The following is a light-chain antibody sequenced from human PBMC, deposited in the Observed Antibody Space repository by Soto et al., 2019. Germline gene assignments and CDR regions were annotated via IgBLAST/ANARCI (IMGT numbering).Light chain of an antibody. V-gene: IGKV3-15*01. Sequence: EIVLTQSPATLSVSPVERATLSCRASQSVSSNLAGYQQKPGQTPRLLMYGASTRATGIPARFSGSGSGTEFTLTISSLQSEDFAVYYCEQHHKWPPFTFGGGTKVDNK. CDR2: GAS. CDR1: QSVSSN. CDR3: EQHHKWPPFT. J-gene: IGKJ4*01.